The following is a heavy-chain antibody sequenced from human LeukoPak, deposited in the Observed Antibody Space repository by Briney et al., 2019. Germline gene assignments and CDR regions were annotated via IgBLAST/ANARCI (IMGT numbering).Heavy chain of an antibody. Sequence: GGSLRPSCAASGFTFDDYGMSWVRKAPGKGLEWVSGNNWNGGSTGYADSVKGRFTISRDNAKNSLYLQMNSLRAEDTALYYCARGYDSSAEAFDIWGQGTMVTVSS. CDR2: NNWNGGST. D-gene: IGHD3-22*01. J-gene: IGHJ3*02. V-gene: IGHV3-20*04. CDR1: GFTFDDYG. CDR3: ARGYDSSAEAFDI.